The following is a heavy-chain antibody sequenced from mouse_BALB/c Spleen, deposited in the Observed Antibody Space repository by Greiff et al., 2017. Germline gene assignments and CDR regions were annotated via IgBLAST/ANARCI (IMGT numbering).Heavy chain of an antibody. CDR2: IYPGDGDT. D-gene: IGHD2-4*01. CDR3: ARDYDYDKDAMDY. CDR1: GYAFSSYW. Sequence: VQLQQSGAELVRPGSSVKISCKASGYAFSSYWMNWVKQRPGQGLEWIGQIYPGDGDTNYNGKFKGKATLTADKSSSTAYMQLSSLTSEDSAVYFCARDYDYDKDAMDYWGQGTSVTVSS. V-gene: IGHV1-80*01. J-gene: IGHJ4*01.